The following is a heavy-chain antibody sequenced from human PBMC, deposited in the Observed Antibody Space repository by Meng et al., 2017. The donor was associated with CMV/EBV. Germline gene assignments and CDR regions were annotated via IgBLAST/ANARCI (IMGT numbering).Heavy chain of an antibody. J-gene: IGHJ6*02. CDR2: AYSDGRKT. CDR1: GFTFSNYY. D-gene: IGHD3-10*01. Sequence: GESLKISCVASGFTFSNYYVHWVRQFPGKGLEWISTAYSDGRKTFYTDSVRGRFTISRDNSKNTLSLQLSSLRVEDTAIYYCAKFGASGDYYYQGFDVWGQGTSVTVSS. CDR3: AKFGASGDYYYQGFDV. V-gene: IGHV3-23*03.